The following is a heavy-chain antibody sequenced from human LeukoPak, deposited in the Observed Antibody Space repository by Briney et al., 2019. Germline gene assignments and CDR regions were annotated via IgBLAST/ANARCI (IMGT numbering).Heavy chain of an antibody. D-gene: IGHD3-3*01. CDR3: AKDHYWSIDY. CDR2: IKGDGIST. J-gene: IGHJ4*02. Sequence: GGSLRLSCAASGNYWMHWVRHAPGQGLVWVSRIKGDGISTNYADSVKGRFTISRDIAKNTLYLQMNSLRAEDTGVYYCAKDHYWSIDYWGRGTLVTVSS. CDR1: GNYW. V-gene: IGHV3-74*01.